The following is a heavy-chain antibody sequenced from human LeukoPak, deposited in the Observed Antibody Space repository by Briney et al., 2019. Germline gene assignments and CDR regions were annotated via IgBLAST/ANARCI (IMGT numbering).Heavy chain of an antibody. J-gene: IGHJ4*02. CDR3: ARDQDYSNNIDS. Sequence: APVKVSCKTSGFAFTGYYIHWVRQAPGQGLEWMGRINPNIGDTSHAQQFQGRVTMTRDTSISTAYMELSSLRSDDTAVYYCARDQDYSNNIDSWGQGTLVTVSS. V-gene: IGHV1-2*06. CDR2: INPNIGDT. CDR1: GFAFTGYY. D-gene: IGHD4-11*01.